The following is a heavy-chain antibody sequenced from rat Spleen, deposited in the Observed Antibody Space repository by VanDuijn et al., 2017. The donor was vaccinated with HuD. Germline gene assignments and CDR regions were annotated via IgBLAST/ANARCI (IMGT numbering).Heavy chain of an antibody. CDR2: ISYDGRRI. Sequence: EVQLVESDGGLVQPGRSLKLSCAASGFTFSAYYMAWVRQAPTKGLDWVATISYDGRRIYYRDSVKGRFTIPRDNEKSSLYLQMDSVRSEDTATYYCARHGYNSYFDYWGQGVMVTVSS. D-gene: IGHD1-9*01. CDR1: GFTFSAYY. V-gene: IGHV5-29*01. CDR3: ARHGYNSYFDY. J-gene: IGHJ2*01.